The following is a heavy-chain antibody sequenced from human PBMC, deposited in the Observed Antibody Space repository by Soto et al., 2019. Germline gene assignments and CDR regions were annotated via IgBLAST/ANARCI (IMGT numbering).Heavy chain of an antibody. J-gene: IGHJ5*02. D-gene: IGHD6-13*01. CDR1: GFTFTDYA. CDR3: ARDTGRASADL. V-gene: IGHV3-23*01. Sequence: EVQLLESGGGLVQPGGSLRLSCAASGFTFTDYALSWVRQAPGKGLEWVATISGIGGSTYLADSVKGRLSISRDNAKNSLYLHMTSLRVEDTAVYYCARDTGRASADLWGQGTLVTVSS. CDR2: ISGIGGST.